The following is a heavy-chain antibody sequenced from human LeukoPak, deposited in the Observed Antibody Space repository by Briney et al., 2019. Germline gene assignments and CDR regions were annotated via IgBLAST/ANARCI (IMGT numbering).Heavy chain of an antibody. V-gene: IGHV3-15*01. CDR2: IKHKADGGTT. Sequence: PGGSLRHSCAASGFPFINAYMSWVRQAPGKGLEWVGRIKHKADGGTTHYAAPVKGRFTISRDDSMNTVYLQMNTLKTEDTAVYYCTTAGGYCDSATCSPVDFWGQGTLVTVSS. D-gene: IGHD2-2*01. CDR1: GFPFINAY. CDR3: TTAGGYCDSATCSPVDF. J-gene: IGHJ4*02.